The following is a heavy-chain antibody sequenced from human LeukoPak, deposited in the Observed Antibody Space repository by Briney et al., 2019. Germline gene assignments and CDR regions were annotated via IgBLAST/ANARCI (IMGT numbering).Heavy chain of an antibody. CDR1: GGSFSDYY. V-gene: IGHV4-34*01. CDR3: AREQEGSPLIHAHFDY. CDR2: INHRGRN. J-gene: IGHJ4*02. Sequence: SETLSLTCAVYGGSFSDYYWTWLRQPPGRGLEWIGEINHRGRNNYSPSLTSRLTISVDTSKNQFSLKLSSVTAEDTAVYYCAREQEGSPLIHAHFDYWGQGTLVTVSS. D-gene: IGHD2-8*01.